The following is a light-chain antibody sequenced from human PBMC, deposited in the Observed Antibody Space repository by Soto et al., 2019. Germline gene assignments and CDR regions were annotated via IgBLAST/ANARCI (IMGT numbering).Light chain of an antibody. CDR1: QSVSTW. CDR2: NAS. V-gene: IGKV1-5*03. Sequence: DIQMTQSPSTLSLSVGDRVTITCRASQSVSTWFAWYQQKPGKAPHRLIFNASTLESGVPSRFSGSGSGTEFTLTITSLQPDDFATYYCQQYNVHSPWTFGQGTKVEIK. CDR3: QQYNVHSPWT. J-gene: IGKJ1*01.